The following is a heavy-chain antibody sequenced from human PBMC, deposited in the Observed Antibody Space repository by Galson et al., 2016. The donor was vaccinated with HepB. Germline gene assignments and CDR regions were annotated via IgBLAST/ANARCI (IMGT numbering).Heavy chain of an antibody. CDR3: SRARIHLRLATAPTSPRLKFDA. J-gene: IGHJ5*02. Sequence: SETLSLTCGVSGASFSGSFWSWVRQPPGKGLEWIGEVNYSGDTNYTPSLKSRVTMSVDTSRNQFSLNLTSVTAAETAVYYCSRARIHLRLATAPTSPRLKFDAWGQGIQVTVSS. D-gene: IGHD3-3*01. CDR2: VNYSGDT. CDR1: GASFSGSF. V-gene: IGHV4-34*01.